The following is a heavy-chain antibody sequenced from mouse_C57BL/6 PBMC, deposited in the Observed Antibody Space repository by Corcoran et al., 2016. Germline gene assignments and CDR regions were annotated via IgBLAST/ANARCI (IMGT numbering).Heavy chain of an antibody. CDR3: ARKLRH. CDR1: GYTFTDYY. J-gene: IGHJ2*01. D-gene: IGHD1-2*01. V-gene: IGHV1-26*01. CDR2: INPNSGGT. Sequence: EVQLQQSGPELVKPGASGKISCKASGYTFTDYYMNWVKQSHGQSLEWIGDINPNSGGTSYNQKFKGKATLTVDKSSSTAYMELRSLTSEDSAVYYCARKLRHWGQGTTLTVSS.